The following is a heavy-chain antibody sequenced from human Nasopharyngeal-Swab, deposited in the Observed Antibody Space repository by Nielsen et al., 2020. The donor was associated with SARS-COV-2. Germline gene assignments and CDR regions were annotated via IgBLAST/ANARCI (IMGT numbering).Heavy chain of an antibody. CDR2: ISGSGGST. Sequence: GGSLGLSCAASGFTFSSYAMSWVRQAPGKGLEWVSAISGSGGSTYYADSVKGRFTISRDNSKNTLYLQMNSLRAEDTAVYYCAKGGGYSYYYGMDVWGQGTTVTVSS. CDR1: GFTFSSYA. D-gene: IGHD5-18*01. V-gene: IGHV3-23*01. J-gene: IGHJ6*02. CDR3: AKGGGYSYYYGMDV.